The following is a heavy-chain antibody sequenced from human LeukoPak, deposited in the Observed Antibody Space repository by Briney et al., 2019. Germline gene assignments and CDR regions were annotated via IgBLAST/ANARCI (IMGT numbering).Heavy chain of an antibody. V-gene: IGHV6-1*01. Sequence: SQTLSLTCAISGDSVSSNSAAWNRIRQSPSRGLEWLGRTYYRSKWYNDYAVSVKSRITINPDTSKNQFSPQLNSVTPEDTAVYYCARHIAVAEENWFDPWGQGTLVTVSS. CDR1: GDSVSSNSAA. D-gene: IGHD6-19*01. CDR2: TYYRSKWYN. J-gene: IGHJ5*02. CDR3: ARHIAVAEENWFDP.